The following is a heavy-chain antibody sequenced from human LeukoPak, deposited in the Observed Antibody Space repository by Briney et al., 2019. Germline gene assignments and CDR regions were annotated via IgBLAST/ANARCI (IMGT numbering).Heavy chain of an antibody. CDR3: ARTSASYYYYMDV. J-gene: IGHJ6*03. CDR2: IYTSGST. D-gene: IGHD3-3*01. V-gene: IGHV4-61*02. CDR1: GGSISSGSYY. Sequence: SETLSLTCTVSGGSISSGSYYWSWIRQPGGKGLEWIGRIYTSGSTNYNPYLKSRVTISLDKSRKQLSLNLTSVTAADTAVYYCARTSASYYYYMDVWGKGTTVTISS.